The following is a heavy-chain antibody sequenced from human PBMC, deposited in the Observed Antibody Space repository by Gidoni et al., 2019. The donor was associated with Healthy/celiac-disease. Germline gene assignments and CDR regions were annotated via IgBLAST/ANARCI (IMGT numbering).Heavy chain of an antibody. Sequence: QVQLVQSGAEVKKPGSSVKVSCKASGRPFSPSAIRWVRQAPGQGLEWMGRIIPILGIANYAQKFQGRVTITADKSTSTAYMELSSLRSEDTAVYYCARGRGIAAAGTPSYYYYYGMDVWGQGTTVTVSS. CDR2: IIPILGIA. D-gene: IGHD6-13*01. CDR3: ARGRGIAAAGTPSYYYYYGMDV. V-gene: IGHV1-69*04. J-gene: IGHJ6*02. CDR1: GRPFSPSA.